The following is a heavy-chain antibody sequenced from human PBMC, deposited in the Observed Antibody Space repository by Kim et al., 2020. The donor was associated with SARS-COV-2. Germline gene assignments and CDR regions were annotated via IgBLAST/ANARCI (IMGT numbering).Heavy chain of an antibody. CDR1: GFTFSIYT. CDR3: AKDLTPEGRWEVDY. J-gene: IGHJ4*02. V-gene: IGHV3-23*01. CDR2: IYGNGEGI. D-gene: IGHD1-26*01. Sequence: GGSLRLSCEASGFTFSIYTMSWVRQAPDKGLEWDSGIYGNGEGIVYADSVRGRFTVSRDNSRNTLYMQMNSLRVEDTAIYYRAKDLTPEGRWEVDYWGLG.